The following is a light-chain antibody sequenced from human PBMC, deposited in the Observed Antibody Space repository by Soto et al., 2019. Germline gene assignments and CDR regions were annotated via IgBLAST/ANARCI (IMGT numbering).Light chain of an antibody. V-gene: IGKV3-15*01. CDR3: QQYNSWPLT. J-gene: IGKJ4*01. CDR1: HSLTSK. Sequence: EIVMTPSPDTLSVSPGERATLSCRASHSLTSKLTWYQHKPGQAPRLLIYGASTRATGIPARFSGSGSGTECTLTISSRQSEDFAVYFCQQYNSWPLTFGGGTKVEIK. CDR2: GAS.